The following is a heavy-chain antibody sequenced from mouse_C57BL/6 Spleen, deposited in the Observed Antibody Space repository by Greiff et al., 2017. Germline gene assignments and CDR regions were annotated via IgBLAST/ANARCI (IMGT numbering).Heavy chain of an antibody. Sequence: QVHVKQSGAELARPGASVKLSCKASGYTFTSYGISWVKQRTGQGLEWIGEIYPRSGNPYYNEKFKCKATLTADKSSSTAYMELRSLTSADSAFYCCARVYDGYSLYYYAMGDWGQGTSVTVSS. CDR2: IYPRSGNP. V-gene: IGHV1-81*01. J-gene: IGHJ4*01. CDR1: GYTFTSYG. D-gene: IGHD2-3*01. CDR3: ARVYDGYSLYYYAMGD.